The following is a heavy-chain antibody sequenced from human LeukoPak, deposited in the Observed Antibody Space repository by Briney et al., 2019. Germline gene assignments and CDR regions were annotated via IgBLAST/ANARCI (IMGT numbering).Heavy chain of an antibody. J-gene: IGHJ4*02. CDR1: GYTFTSYG. Sequence: ASVKVSCKASGYTFTSYGISWVRQAPGQGLEWMGWISAYNGNTNYAQKLQGRVTMTTDTSTGTAYMELRSLRSDDTAVYYCARVGYCSSTSCLVFDYWGQGTLVTVSS. CDR2: ISAYNGNT. V-gene: IGHV1-18*01. CDR3: ARVGYCSSTSCLVFDY. D-gene: IGHD2-2*03.